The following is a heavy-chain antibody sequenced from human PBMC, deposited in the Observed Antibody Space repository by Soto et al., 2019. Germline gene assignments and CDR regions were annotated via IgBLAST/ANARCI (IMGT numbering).Heavy chain of an antibody. CDR1: GGSISSGGYY. CDR3: ARDTVTTHWFDP. CDR2: IYYSGST. V-gene: IGHV4-31*03. Sequence: QVQLQESGPGLVKPSHTLYLTCTVSGGSISSGGYYWSWIRQHPGKGLAGIGYIYYSGSTYYNPSLKSRVTISVDTSKNQLSLKLSSVTAADTAVYYCARDTVTTHWFDPWGQGTLVTVSS. J-gene: IGHJ5*02. D-gene: IGHD4-17*01.